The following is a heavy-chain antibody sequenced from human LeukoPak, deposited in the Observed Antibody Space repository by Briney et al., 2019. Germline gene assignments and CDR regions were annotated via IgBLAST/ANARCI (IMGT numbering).Heavy chain of an antibody. Sequence: GGSLRLSCAASGFSFSSYSMNWVRQAPGKGLEWASYISSSSSKTYYADSVKGRFTISRDTAKNSLYLQMNSLRAEDTAVYNCARDLVVPTAIAVFDYWGQGTLVTVSS. CDR1: GFSFSSYS. D-gene: IGHD2-2*02. CDR2: ISSSSSKT. J-gene: IGHJ4*02. CDR3: ARDLVVPTAIAVFDY. V-gene: IGHV3-48*01.